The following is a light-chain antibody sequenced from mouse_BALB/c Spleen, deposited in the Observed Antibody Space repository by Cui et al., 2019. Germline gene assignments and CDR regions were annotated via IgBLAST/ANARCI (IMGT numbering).Light chain of an antibody. J-gene: IGKJ5*01. CDR1: QSVSFSY. CDR3: QQWSSYPFT. CDR2: KTT. Sequence: ENVLTQSTAISAASLGQHVTMTCGDSQSVSFSYLHWYQQKSGASPKPLIHKTTNLASGVPASFSGSGSGTSYSLTISSVEAEDDATYYCQQWSSYPFTFGAGTKLELK. V-gene: IGKV4-58*01.